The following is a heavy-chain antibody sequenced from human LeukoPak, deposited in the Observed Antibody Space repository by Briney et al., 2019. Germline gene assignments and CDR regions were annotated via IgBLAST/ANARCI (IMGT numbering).Heavy chain of an antibody. CDR3: ARDPTYYDFWSGYSGWFDP. CDR1: GYTFTSYA. CDR2: INTNTGNP. Sequence: ASVTVSCTASGYTFTSYAMNWVRQAPGQGLEWMGWINTNTGNPTYAQGFTGRFVFSLDTSVSTAYLQISSLKAEDTAVYYCARDPTYYDFWSGYSGWFDPWGQGTLVTASS. V-gene: IGHV7-4-1*02. D-gene: IGHD3-3*01. J-gene: IGHJ5*02.